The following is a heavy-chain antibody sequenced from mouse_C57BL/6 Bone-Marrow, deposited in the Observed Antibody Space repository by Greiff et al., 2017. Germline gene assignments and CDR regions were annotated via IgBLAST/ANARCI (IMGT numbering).Heavy chain of an antibody. CDR2: IDPSDSYP. J-gene: IGHJ2*01. CDR1: GYTFTSYW. CDR3: ARVGYDGFDY. D-gene: IGHD2-2*01. V-gene: IGHV1-50*01. Sequence: QVQLQQPGAELVKPGASVKLSCKASGYTFTSYWLQWVKQRPGQGLEWIGEIDPSDSYPNYNQKFKGKATLTVDTSASTAYMKLSSLTSEASAVYYCARVGYDGFDYWGQGTTLTVSS.